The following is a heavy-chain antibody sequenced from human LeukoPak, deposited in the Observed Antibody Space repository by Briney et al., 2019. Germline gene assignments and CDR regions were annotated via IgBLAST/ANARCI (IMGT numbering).Heavy chain of an antibody. D-gene: IGHD2-2*01. CDR2: IYYSGGT. J-gene: IGHJ6*02. Sequence: SETLSLTCTVSGGSISSTSYYWGWIRQPPGKGLEWIGSIYYSGGTYHNPSLKSRVTISVDTSKNQFSLKLSSVTAADTAVYYCARSREDYYYYGMDVWGQGTTVTVSS. CDR1: GGSISSTSYY. CDR3: ARSREDYYYYGMDV. V-gene: IGHV4-39*01.